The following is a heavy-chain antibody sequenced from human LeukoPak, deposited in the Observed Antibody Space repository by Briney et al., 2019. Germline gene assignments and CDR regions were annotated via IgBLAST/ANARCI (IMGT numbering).Heavy chain of an antibody. V-gene: IGHV3-7*01. CDR2: INQDESVK. Sequence: GGSLRLSCAASGFTFNNYWMTWVRQAPGKGLEWVANINQDESVKYYGDSVKGRFTTSRDNAKNSVYLQMSSLRADDTAVYYCARIGYSSSSLDCWGQGILVTVSA. CDR1: GFTFNNYW. D-gene: IGHD6-6*01. J-gene: IGHJ4*02. CDR3: ARIGYSSSSLDC.